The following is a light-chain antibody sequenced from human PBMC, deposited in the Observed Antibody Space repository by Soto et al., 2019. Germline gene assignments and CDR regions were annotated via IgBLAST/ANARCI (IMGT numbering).Light chain of an antibody. CDR3: QQSYSTPYT. V-gene: IGKV1-5*01. J-gene: IGKJ2*01. CDR1: QSISSW. CDR2: HAS. Sequence: DIQMTQSPSTLSASVVDRVTITCRASQSISSWLAWYQQKPGTAPKVLIYHASNLQSGVPSRFSGSESGREFTLTISTLQTDAFETHYCQQSYSTPYTFGQGTKVDI.